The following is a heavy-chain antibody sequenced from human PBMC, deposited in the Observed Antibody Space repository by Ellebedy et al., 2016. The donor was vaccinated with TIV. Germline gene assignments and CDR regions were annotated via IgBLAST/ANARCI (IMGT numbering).Heavy chain of an antibody. CDR3: ARELQWFGELSSFDY. Sequence: ASVKVSXXASGYTFTGYYMHWVRQAPGQGLEWMGWINPNSGGTNYAQKFQGRVTMTRDTSISTAYMELSRLRSDDTAVYYCARELQWFGELSSFDYWGQGTLVTVSS. CDR2: INPNSGGT. CDR1: GYTFTGYY. J-gene: IGHJ4*02. V-gene: IGHV1-2*02. D-gene: IGHD3-10*01.